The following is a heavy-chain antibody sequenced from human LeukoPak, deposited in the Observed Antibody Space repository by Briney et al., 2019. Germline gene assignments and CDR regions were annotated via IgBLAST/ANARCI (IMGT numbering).Heavy chain of an antibody. CDR3: ARGPRVRVHIYYDSSGYYRLFDY. D-gene: IGHD3-22*01. CDR2: LDPEDGET. Sequence: ASVKVSCKVSGYTLTELCMYWVRQAPGKGLEWMGGLDPEDGETIYAQRFQGRVTMTRDTSISTAYMELSRLRSDDTAVYYCARGPRVRVHIYYDSSGYYRLFDYWGQGTLVTVSS. V-gene: IGHV1-24*01. J-gene: IGHJ4*02. CDR1: GYTLTELC.